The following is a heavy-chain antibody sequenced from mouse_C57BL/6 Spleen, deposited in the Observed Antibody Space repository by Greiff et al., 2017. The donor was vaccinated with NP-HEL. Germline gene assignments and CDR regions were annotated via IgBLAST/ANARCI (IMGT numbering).Heavy chain of an antibody. Sequence: DVKLVESGGGLVKPGGSLKLSCAASGFTFSDYGMHWVRQAPEKGLEWVAYISSGSSTIYYADTVKGRFTISRDNAKNTLFLQMTSLRSEDTAMYYCARPPWGYYARDYWGQGTSVTVSS. CDR1: GFTFSDYG. CDR2: ISSGSSTI. CDR3: ARPPWGYYARDY. J-gene: IGHJ4*01. V-gene: IGHV5-17*01.